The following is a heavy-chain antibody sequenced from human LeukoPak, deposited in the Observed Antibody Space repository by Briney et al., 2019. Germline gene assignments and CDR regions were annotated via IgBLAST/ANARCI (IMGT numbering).Heavy chain of an antibody. CDR3: ARLGGGAISNYMDV. Sequence: PSETLSLTCGVSGYSISSGYYWGWIRQPPGKGLEWIGTIYHSGTTYYNPSLNSRVTISADMSKNQFSLKVTSVIAADTAVYYCARLGGGAISNYMDVWGKGTTVTVSS. CDR1: GYSISSGYY. J-gene: IGHJ6*03. D-gene: IGHD2-21*01. CDR2: IYHSGTT. V-gene: IGHV4-38-2*01.